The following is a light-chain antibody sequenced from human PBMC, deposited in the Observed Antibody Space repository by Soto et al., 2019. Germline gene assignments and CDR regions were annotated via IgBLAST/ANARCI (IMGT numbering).Light chain of an antibody. Sequence: EIVLTQSPATLSVSPGERATLSCRASQSFRGLLAWYQQKPGQAPSLLIYDAYNRATGIPPRFSGGGSGTDFTLPISSLEPEDSAVYYCQQRHMWPITFGQGTRLEL. CDR3: QQRHMWPIT. CDR1: QSFRGL. CDR2: DAY. J-gene: IGKJ5*01. V-gene: IGKV3-11*01.